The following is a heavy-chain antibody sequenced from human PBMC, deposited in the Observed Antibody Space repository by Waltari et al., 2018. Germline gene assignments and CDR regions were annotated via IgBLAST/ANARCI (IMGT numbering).Heavy chain of an antibody. Sequence: QVQLQESGPGLVKPSGTLSLTCAVSGGSISSRNWWSWVRQPPGKGLEWIGEIYHSGSTNYNPSLKSRVTISVDKSKNQFSLKLSSVTAADTAVYYCARDRAYSSSWYPINWFDPWGQGTLVTVSS. J-gene: IGHJ5*02. CDR3: ARDRAYSSSWYPINWFDP. CDR1: GGSISSRNW. D-gene: IGHD6-13*01. CDR2: IYHSGST. V-gene: IGHV4-4*02.